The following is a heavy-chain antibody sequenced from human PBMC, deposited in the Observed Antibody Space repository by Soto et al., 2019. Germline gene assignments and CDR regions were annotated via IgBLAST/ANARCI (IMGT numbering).Heavy chain of an antibody. CDR2: FYHSGST. V-gene: IGHV4-38-2*01. J-gene: IGHJ4*02. CDR1: GHSISSGYY. Sequence: QVPLQESGPGLVKPSETLSLTCAVSGHSISSGYYWGWIRQPPGKGLEWIGSFYHSGSTYYNPSLKSRVTISVDTSKNQFSLKLSSVTAADTAVYYCARGEYYGSGNYFDYWGQGTLVTVSS. CDR3: ARGEYYGSGNYFDY. D-gene: IGHD3-10*01.